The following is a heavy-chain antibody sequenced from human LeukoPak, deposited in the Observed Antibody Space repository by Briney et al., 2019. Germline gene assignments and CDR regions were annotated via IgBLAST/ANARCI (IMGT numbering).Heavy chain of an antibody. Sequence: ASVKVSCKASGGTFSSYAISWVRQAPGQGLEWMGRIIPILGVANYAQKFQGRVTITADKSTSTAYMELSSLRSEDTAVYYCARSNYYDSSGYLFTWGQGTLVTVSS. V-gene: IGHV1-69*04. D-gene: IGHD3-22*01. J-gene: IGHJ5*02. CDR1: GGTFSSYA. CDR2: IIPILGVA. CDR3: ARSNYYDSSGYLFT.